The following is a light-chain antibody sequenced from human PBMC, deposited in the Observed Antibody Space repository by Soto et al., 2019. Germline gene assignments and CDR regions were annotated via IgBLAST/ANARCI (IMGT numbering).Light chain of an antibody. Sequence: DIQMTQSPSTLSASVGDRVTITCLASQSISSWLAWYQQKPGKAPKPLIYDASSLESGVPSRFSGSGSGTDFTLTISSLQPEDFATYYCLQDYNYPLTFGQGTKVDIK. CDR3: LQDYNYPLT. J-gene: IGKJ1*01. CDR2: DAS. V-gene: IGKV1-5*01. CDR1: QSISSW.